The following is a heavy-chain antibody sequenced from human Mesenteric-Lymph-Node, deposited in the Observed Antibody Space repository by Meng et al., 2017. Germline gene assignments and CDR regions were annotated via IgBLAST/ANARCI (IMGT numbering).Heavy chain of an antibody. Sequence: GESLKISCAASGFTFSSYGMHWVRQAPGKGLEWVAVIWYDGSNKYYADSVKGRFTISRDNSKNTLYLQMNSLRAEDTAVYYCARDVWQQLVRYYYYGMDVWGQGTTVTVSS. CDR2: IWYDGSNK. J-gene: IGHJ6*02. CDR3: ARDVWQQLVRYYYYGMDV. D-gene: IGHD6-13*01. V-gene: IGHV3-33*01. CDR1: GFTFSSYG.